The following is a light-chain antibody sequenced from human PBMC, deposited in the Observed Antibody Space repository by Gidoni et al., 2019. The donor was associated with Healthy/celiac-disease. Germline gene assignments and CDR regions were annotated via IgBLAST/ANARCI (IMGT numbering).Light chain of an antibody. Sequence: EILMPQSPATLSVSPAERATLSCRARQSVSSNFAWYQQKPGQAPRLLIYGASTRATGIPARFSGSGSGTEFTLTISSLESEDFAVYYCQQYNNWPWTFGQGTKVEIK. J-gene: IGKJ1*01. CDR2: GAS. CDR3: QQYNNWPWT. CDR1: QSVSSN. V-gene: IGKV3-15*01.